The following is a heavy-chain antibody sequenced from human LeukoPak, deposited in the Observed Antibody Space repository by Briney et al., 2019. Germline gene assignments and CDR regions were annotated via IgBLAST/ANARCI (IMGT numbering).Heavy chain of an antibody. Sequence: GGSLRLSCAASGFTFSSYEMNWVRQAPGKGLEWVSHISSSGSTIYYADSVKGRFTISRDNAKNSLYLQMNSLRAEDTAVYYCARGGLRYFDWLLPDFDYWGQGTLVTVSS. CDR2: ISSSGSTI. CDR3: ARGGLRYFDWLLPDFDY. D-gene: IGHD3-9*01. V-gene: IGHV3-48*03. J-gene: IGHJ4*02. CDR1: GFTFSSYE.